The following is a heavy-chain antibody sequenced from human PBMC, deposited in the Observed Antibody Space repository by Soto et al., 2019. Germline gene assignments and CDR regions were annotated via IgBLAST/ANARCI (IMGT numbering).Heavy chain of an antibody. CDR2: ISGSGGST. J-gene: IGHJ4*02. CDR3: AKDRRLDFWSGYYSDY. CDR1: GFTFSSYA. Sequence: PGGSLRLSCAASGFTFSSYAMSWVRQAPGKGLEWVSAISGSGGSTYYADSVKGRFTISRDNSKNTLYLQMNSLRAEDTAVYYCAKDRRLDFWSGYYSDYWAQGTLVTVSS. D-gene: IGHD3-3*01. V-gene: IGHV3-23*01.